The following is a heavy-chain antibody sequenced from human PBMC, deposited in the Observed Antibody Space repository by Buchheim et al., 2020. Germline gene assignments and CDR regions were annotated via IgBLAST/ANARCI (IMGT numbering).Heavy chain of an antibody. Sequence: QVQLQESGPGLVKPSETLSLTCTVSGGSISSYYWSWIRQLPGKGLEWIGYIYYSGSTNYNPSLKSRVTISVDTSTNQFSLKLSSVTAADTAVYYCARASMITFGGVIVNGWFDPWGQGTL. CDR1: GGSISSYY. J-gene: IGHJ5*02. D-gene: IGHD3-16*02. V-gene: IGHV4-59*01. CDR2: IYYSGST. CDR3: ARASMITFGGVIVNGWFDP.